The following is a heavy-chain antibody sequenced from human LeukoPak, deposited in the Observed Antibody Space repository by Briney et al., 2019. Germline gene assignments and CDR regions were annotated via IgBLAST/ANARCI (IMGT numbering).Heavy chain of an antibody. D-gene: IGHD3-22*01. V-gene: IGHV1-18*03. Sequence: ASVKVSCKASGYTFTNYHIAWVRQAPGQGLEWMGWVSTNDGNTVYAQRLQGRVTMTTVTSTSVAYMELRSLTSDDMAVYYCTRAPPGMTMMTDYWGQGTLVTVSS. CDR1: GYTFTNYH. CDR3: TRAPPGMTMMTDY. CDR2: VSTNDGNT. J-gene: IGHJ4*02.